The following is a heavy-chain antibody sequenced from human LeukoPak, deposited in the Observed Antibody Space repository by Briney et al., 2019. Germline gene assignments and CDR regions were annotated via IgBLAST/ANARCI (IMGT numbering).Heavy chain of an antibody. CDR3: ARHIGYDSSGI. D-gene: IGHD3-22*01. CDR2: INHSGST. J-gene: IGHJ4*02. V-gene: IGHV4-34*01. CDR1: GGSFIGYY. Sequence: SETLSLTCAVYGGSFIGYYWSWIRQPPGKGLEWIGEINHSGSTNYNPSLKSRVTMSVDTSKNQFSLKLSSVTAADMAVYYCARHIGYDSSGIWGQGTLVTVSS.